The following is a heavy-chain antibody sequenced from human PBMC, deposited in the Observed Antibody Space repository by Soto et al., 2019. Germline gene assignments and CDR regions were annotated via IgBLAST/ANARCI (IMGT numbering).Heavy chain of an antibody. CDR2: IVVGSGNT. V-gene: IGHV1-58*02. Sequence: SVKVSCKASGFTFTSSAMQWVRQARGQRLEWIGWIVVGSGNTNYAQKFQERVTITRDMSTSTAYMELSSLRSEDTAVYYCAALSTKGYCSSTSCKNYFDYWGQGTLVTVSS. D-gene: IGHD2-2*01. J-gene: IGHJ4*02. CDR1: GFTFTSSA. CDR3: AALSTKGYCSSTSCKNYFDY.